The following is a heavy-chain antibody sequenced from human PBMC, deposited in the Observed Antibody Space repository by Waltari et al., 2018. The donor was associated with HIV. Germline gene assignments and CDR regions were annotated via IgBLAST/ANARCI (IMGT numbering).Heavy chain of an antibody. Sequence: VHLVQSADEVKKPGVSVKVSCKASGYTFHSFGIIWVRQAPGQGLEWMAWTRDGSGNTKYAQKFQGRLTVATDMSTSTAYMELTRLTSDDTAVYYCGREYYYDQIYYYYGVDVWGQGTTVTVSS. D-gene: IGHD3-22*01. CDR2: TRDGSGNT. CDR1: GYTFHSFG. CDR3: GREYYYDQIYYYYGVDV. J-gene: IGHJ6*02. V-gene: IGHV1-18*01.